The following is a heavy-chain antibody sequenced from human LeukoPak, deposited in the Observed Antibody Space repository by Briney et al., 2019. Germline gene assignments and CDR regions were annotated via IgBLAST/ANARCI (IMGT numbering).Heavy chain of an antibody. D-gene: IGHD5-12*01. V-gene: IGHV5-51*01. CDR1: GYSFTSYW. CDR2: IYPGDSDT. Sequence: GESLKISCKGSGYSFTSYWIGWVRQMPGKGLEWMGIIYPGDSDTRYSPSFQGQVTISADKSISTAYLQWSSLKASDTAMYYCARSALILVADYYYMDVWGKGTTVTVSS. J-gene: IGHJ6*03. CDR3: ARSALILVADYYYMDV.